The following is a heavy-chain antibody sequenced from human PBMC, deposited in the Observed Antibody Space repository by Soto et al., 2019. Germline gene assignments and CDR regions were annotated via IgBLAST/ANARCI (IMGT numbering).Heavy chain of an antibody. CDR3: ARDPGRSSSWPLLLHY. D-gene: IGHD6-13*01. Sequence: ASVKVSCKASGYTFSSYAMHWVRQAPGQGLEWMGWINAGDGNTKYSQKFQGRVTITRDTSASTAYMELSSLRSEDTAVYFCARDPGRSSSWPLLLHYWGQGTLVTVSS. CDR1: GYTFSSYA. V-gene: IGHV1-3*01. J-gene: IGHJ4*02. CDR2: INAGDGNT.